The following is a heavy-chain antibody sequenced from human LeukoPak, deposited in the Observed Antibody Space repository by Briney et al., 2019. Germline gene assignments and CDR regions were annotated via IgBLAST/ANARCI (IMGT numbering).Heavy chain of an antibody. CDR1: GFTFDDYA. D-gene: IGHD5-18*01. CDR3: AKDIGRIQYYYYYYMDV. Sequence: GGSLRLSCAASGFTFDDYAMHWVRQAPGKGLEWVSLISGDGGCTYYADSVRGRFTISRDNSKNSLYLQMNSLRTEDTALYYCAKDIGRIQYYYYYYMDVWGKGTTVTVSS. V-gene: IGHV3-43*02. CDR2: ISGDGGCT. J-gene: IGHJ6*03.